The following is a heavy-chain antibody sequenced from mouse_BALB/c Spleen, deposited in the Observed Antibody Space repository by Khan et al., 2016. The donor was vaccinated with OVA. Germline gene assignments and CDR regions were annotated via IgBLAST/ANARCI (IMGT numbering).Heavy chain of an antibody. V-gene: IGHV5-9-3*01. D-gene: IGHD2-1*01. CDR3: ARSPYGNFAY. Sequence: EVELVESGGGLVKPGGSLKLSCAASGFTFSTYAMSWVRQTPEKRLEWVATISSDGDYTYFPDNVKGRFTISRDNAKNTLCLQMTSLRSEDTAMYYCARSPYGNFAYWGHGTLVTVSA. CDR1: GFTFSTYA. CDR2: ISSDGDYT. J-gene: IGHJ3*01.